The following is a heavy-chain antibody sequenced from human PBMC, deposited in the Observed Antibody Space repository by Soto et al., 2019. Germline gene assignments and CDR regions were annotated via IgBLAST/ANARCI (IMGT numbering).Heavy chain of an antibody. CDR2: IYYRGNT. D-gene: IGHD3-3*01. V-gene: IGHV4-39*01. J-gene: IGHJ4*02. CDR1: GDSINSDKYY. Sequence: QLQLQESGPGLVKPSETLSLTCSVSGDSINSDKYYWGWIRQPPGKGLEWIGSIYYRGNTYYNPSLQTPVTISIDKSKSQFSLKLNSVTAADSAVYFCARLEGLATISYYFDFWGQGALVTVSS. CDR3: ARLEGLATISYYFDF.